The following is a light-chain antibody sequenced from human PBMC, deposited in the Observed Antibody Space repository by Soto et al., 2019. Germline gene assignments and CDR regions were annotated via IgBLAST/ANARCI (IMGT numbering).Light chain of an antibody. CDR1: DSNIGSKY. V-gene: IGLV1-47*01. J-gene: IGLJ2*01. CDR2: RNN. Sequence: QSVLTQPPSASATPGQRVTISCSGSDSNIGSKYVYWYQQLSGTAPKLLMYRNNQQPSGGPDLFSGSTSGTSAPLAINGLRSEDAADYYCAAWDSSLGGPAFGGGTKLTVL. CDR3: AAWDSSLGGPA.